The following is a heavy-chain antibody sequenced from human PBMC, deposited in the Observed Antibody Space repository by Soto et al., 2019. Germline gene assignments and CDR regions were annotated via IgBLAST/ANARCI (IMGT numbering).Heavy chain of an antibody. D-gene: IGHD3-22*01. CDR3: ATLTLGGPTYSYDGRVAYVDY. CDR1: RFTLGSSS. J-gene: IGHJ4*02. V-gene: IGHV3-30-3*01. CDR2: IPNNENNK. Sequence: XGSLRLSCPASRFTLGSSSLHWVRQAPGEGLGWVAVIPNNENNKKYRGFGNGPFTICRDNSKKTMYLKMNSLRTEDKAVYYCATLTLGGPTYSYDGRVAYVDYWGQGILVTVSS.